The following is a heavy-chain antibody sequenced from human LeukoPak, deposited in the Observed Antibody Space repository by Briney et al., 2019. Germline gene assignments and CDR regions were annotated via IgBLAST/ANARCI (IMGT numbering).Heavy chain of an antibody. CDR3: AKHLYTYYYYGLDV. V-gene: IGHV3-23*01. J-gene: IGHJ6*02. CDR2: TSGSGGST. CDR1: GLTFSSHA. D-gene: IGHD4-11*01. Sequence: PGGSLRLSCAASGLTFSSHAMSWVRQAPGKGLEWVSATSGSGGSTYYADSVKGRFSISRDNSKNTLYLQMNSLRAEDTAVYYCAKHLYTYYYYGLDVWGQGTTVTVSS.